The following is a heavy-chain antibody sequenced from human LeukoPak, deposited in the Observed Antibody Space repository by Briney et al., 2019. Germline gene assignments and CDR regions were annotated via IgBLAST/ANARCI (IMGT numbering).Heavy chain of an antibody. CDR1: GSTFSSYG. CDR2: IRYDGSNK. CDR3: AKDEWVAAAGTALTWYYYGMDV. Sequence: GGSLRLSCAASGSTFSSYGMHWVRPAANNGLEWVAFIRYDGSNKYYADSVKGRFTISRDNSKNTLYLQMNSLRAEDTAVYYCAKDEWVAAAGTALTWYYYGMDVWGQGTTVTVSS. D-gene: IGHD6-13*01. J-gene: IGHJ6*02. V-gene: IGHV3-30*02.